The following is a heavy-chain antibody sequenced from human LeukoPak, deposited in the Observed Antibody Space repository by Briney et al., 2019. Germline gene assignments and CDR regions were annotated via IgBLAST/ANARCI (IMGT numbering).Heavy chain of an antibody. CDR1: GFTFSSYA. J-gene: IGHJ4*02. CDR2: ISGSGGST. Sequence: PGGSLRLSCAASGFTFSSYAMSWVRQAPGKGLEWVSGISGSGGSTYYADSVKGRFTISRDNSKNTVYLQMNSLRAEDTAVYYCAKYFYDSSGHFDYWGQGTLVTVSS. CDR3: AKYFYDSSGHFDY. D-gene: IGHD3-22*01. V-gene: IGHV3-23*01.